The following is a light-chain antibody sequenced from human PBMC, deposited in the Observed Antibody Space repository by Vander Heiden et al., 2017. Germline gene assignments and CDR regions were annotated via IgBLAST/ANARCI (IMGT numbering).Light chain of an antibody. V-gene: IGLV3-10*01. CDR2: EEN. Sequence: SYELTQPPSVSVSPGQTARITCSGDALPSKYAYWYQQKSGQAPVLVICEENKRPSGIPGRFSGSSTGTMATLTISGAQVEDEADYYCYSTDSSGNHRVFGGGTNLTVL. J-gene: IGLJ2*01. CDR3: YSTDSSGNHRV. CDR1: ALPSKY.